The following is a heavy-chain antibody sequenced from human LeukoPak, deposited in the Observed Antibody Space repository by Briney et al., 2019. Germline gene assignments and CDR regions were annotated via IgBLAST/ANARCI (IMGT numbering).Heavy chain of an antibody. J-gene: IGHJ4*02. CDR2: ISSSSTI. V-gene: IGHV3-48*02. D-gene: IGHD3-10*01. Sequence: PGGSLRLSCAASGFTFSSYSMNWVRQAPGKGLEWVSYISSSSTIYYADSVKGRFTISRDNAKNSLYLQMNSLRDEDTAVYYCARDGYGSGSYYNPFDYWGQGTLVTVSS. CDR3: ARDGYGSGSYYNPFDY. CDR1: GFTFSSYS.